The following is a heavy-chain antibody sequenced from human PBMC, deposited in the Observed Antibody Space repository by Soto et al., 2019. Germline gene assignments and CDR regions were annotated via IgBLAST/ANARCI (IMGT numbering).Heavy chain of an antibody. CDR3: ARSVHSGDYIDY. D-gene: IGHD4-17*01. CDR2: IYDSGTT. CDR1: GGSITTGGYY. Sequence: QVQLQESGPGLVQPSQTLSLTCTVSGGSITTGGYYWSWIRQHPGKGLESIGYIYDSGTTDYNPSLKSRLTISLDTSKSQFSLKMRSVTAADTAVYYCARSVHSGDYIDYWGQGTLVTVSS. V-gene: IGHV4-31*03. J-gene: IGHJ4*02.